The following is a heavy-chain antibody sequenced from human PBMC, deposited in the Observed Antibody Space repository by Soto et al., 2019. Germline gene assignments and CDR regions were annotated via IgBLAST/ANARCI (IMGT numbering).Heavy chain of an antibody. J-gene: IGHJ4*02. V-gene: IGHV3-48*03. CDR1: GFNFDSFE. CDR3: AREELNCGGDCFVF. Sequence: EVQLVESGGGLVQPGGSLRLSCEASGFNFDSFEMNWVRQTPGKGLEWISYIGISSSNVFYAGSVKGRFTVSRDNAKNSVYLQLNSLRGEDTAVYYCAREELNCGGDCFVFWGQGTLVTVSS. CDR2: IGISSSNV. D-gene: IGHD2-21*01.